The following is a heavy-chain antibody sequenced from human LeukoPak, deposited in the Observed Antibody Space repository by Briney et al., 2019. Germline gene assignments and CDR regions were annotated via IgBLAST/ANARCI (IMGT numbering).Heavy chain of an antibody. J-gene: IGHJ4*02. V-gene: IGHV3-23*01. CDR3: AKDGVATAGRGSHFDY. CDR2: ISGSGGST. Sequence: KPGGSLRLSCAASGFTFSSYAMSWVRQAPGKGLEWVSVISGSGGSTYYVDSVKGRFTISSDNSKNTLYLQMNSLRAEDTAVYYCAKDGVATAGRGSHFDYWGQGTLVTVSS. CDR1: GFTFSSYA. D-gene: IGHD6-13*01.